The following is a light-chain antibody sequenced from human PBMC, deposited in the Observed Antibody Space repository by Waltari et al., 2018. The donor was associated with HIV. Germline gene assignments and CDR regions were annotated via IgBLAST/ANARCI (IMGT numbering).Light chain of an antibody. J-gene: IGLJ2*01. V-gene: IGLV1-47*01. CDR2: RDT. CDR3: ATWDDSLNGVL. Sequence: SVLTQPPSASGTPGQTVTISCPGSSSNIGSNSVFRYQQLPGAAPKLLIYRDTQRPSGVPDRFSGSKSGTSASLAISGLRSEDEAVYSCATWDDSLNGVLFGGGTNLNVL. CDR1: SSNIGSNS.